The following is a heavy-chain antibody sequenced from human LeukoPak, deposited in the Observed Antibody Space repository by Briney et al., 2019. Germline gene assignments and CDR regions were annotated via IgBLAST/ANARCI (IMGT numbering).Heavy chain of an antibody. J-gene: IGHJ4*02. V-gene: IGHV4-39*01. CDR1: GGSISSSSYY. CDR2: IYYSGST. CDR3: ASLAEAPRITIFGVVTKYFDY. Sequence: SETLSLTCTVSGGSISSSSYYWGWIRQPPGKGLEWIGSIYYSGSTYYNPSLKSRVTISVNTSKNQFSLKLSSVTAADTAVYYCASLAEAPRITIFGVVTKYFDYWGQGTLVTVSS. D-gene: IGHD3-3*01.